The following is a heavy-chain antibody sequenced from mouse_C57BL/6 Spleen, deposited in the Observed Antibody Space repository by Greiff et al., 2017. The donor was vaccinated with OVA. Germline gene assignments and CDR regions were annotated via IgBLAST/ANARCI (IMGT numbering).Heavy chain of an antibody. J-gene: IGHJ2*01. CDR1: GFNIKDDY. V-gene: IGHV14-4*01. CDR3: ARGIYDGYYLDY. Sequence: VQLQQSGAELVRPGASVKLSCTASGFNIKDDYMHWVKQRPEQGLEWIGWIDPENGDTEYASKFQGKATITADTSSNTAYLQLSSLTSEDTAVYYCARGIYDGYYLDYWGQGTTLTVSS. CDR2: IDPENGDT. D-gene: IGHD2-3*01.